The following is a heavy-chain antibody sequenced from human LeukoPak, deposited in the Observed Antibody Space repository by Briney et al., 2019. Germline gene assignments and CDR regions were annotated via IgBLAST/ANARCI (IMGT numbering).Heavy chain of an antibody. J-gene: IGHJ4*02. CDR2: IYYSGST. CDR1: GGSFSGYY. D-gene: IGHD6-13*01. V-gene: IGHV4-39*01. CDR3: ARQTGAAAGSLDY. Sequence: SETLSLTCAVSGGSFSGYYWSWIRQRPGKGLEWIGSIYYSGSTYYNPSLKSRVTISVDTSKNQFSLKLSSVTAADTAVYYCARQTGAAAGSLDYWGQGTLVTDSS.